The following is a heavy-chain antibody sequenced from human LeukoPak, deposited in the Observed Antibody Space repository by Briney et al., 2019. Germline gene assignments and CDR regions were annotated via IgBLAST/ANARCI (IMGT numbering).Heavy chain of an antibody. CDR3: ARDEGQLAGYCFGY. CDR1: GGSISSYY. CDR2: IKTSGST. J-gene: IGHJ4*02. Sequence: SETLSLTCTVSGGSISSYYWSWIRQPAGKGLEWIGRIKTSGSTNYNPSLKSRVTMSVDTSKNQFSLKLTSVTAADTAVYYCARDEGQLAGYCFGYWGQGTLVTVSS. V-gene: IGHV4-4*07. D-gene: IGHD6-6*01.